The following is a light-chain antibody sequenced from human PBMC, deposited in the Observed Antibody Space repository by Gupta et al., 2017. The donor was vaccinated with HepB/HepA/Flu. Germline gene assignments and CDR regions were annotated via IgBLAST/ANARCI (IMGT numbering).Light chain of an antibody. CDR2: GAS. CDR3: QQDSSSVT. V-gene: IGKV3-20*01. Sequence: EIVLTQSPGTLSLSPGERATLSCRASQSVSSSYLAWYQQKPGQAPRLLIYGASSRANGIPDRFSGRGSGTDFTLTSSRREPEDFAVYYGQQDSSSVTFGQGTRLEIK. CDR1: QSVSSSY. J-gene: IGKJ5*01.